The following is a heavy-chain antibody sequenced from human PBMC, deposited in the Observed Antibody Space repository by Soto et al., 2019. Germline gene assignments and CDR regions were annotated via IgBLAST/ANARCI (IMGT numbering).Heavy chain of an antibody. Sequence: QVQVVQSGAEVKQPGSSVKVSCKVSGGTFSTYSISWVRQAPGQGLEWVGGIIPIFGAAKHAQKFQGRVTITADDSTSTVYMELSGLRSEDTAVYFCARAGYRVTARHWGQGTLVTVSS. CDR2: IIPIFGAA. CDR1: GGTFSTYS. D-gene: IGHD1-1*01. J-gene: IGHJ4*02. V-gene: IGHV1-69*01. CDR3: ARAGYRVTARH.